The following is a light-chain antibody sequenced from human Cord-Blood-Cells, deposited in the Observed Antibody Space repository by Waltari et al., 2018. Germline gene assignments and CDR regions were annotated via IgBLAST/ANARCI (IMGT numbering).Light chain of an antibody. CDR2: KAS. CDR3: QQYNSYSWT. Sequence: DIQMTQSPSTLSASVGDRVTITCRASQSISSWLAWYQQKPGKAPKLLINKASSLESRIPSRFSGSGSGTEFTLTISSLQPDDFATYYCQQYNSYSWTFGQGTKVEIK. J-gene: IGKJ1*01. V-gene: IGKV1-5*03. CDR1: QSISSW.